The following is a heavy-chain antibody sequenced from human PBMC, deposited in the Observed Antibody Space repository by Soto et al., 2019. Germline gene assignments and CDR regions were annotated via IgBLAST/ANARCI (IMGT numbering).Heavy chain of an antibody. CDR3: ARGHLAYCISTSCYGAYYYYGMDV. CDR1: GYSFTSYY. J-gene: IGHJ6*02. CDR2: INPSGGST. V-gene: IGHV1-46*01. Sequence: GASVKVSCKAIGYSFTSYYMHWVRQAPGQGLEWMGIINPSGGSTSYAQKFQGRVTMTRDTSTSTVYMELSSLRSEDTAVYYCARGHLAYCISTSCYGAYYYYGMDVWGQGTTVTVSS. D-gene: IGHD2-2*01.